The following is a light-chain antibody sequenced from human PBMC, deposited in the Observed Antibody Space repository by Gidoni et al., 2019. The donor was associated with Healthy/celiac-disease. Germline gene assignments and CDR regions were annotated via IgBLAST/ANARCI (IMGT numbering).Light chain of an antibody. CDR3: QQYNNWPT. CDR2: CAS. CDR1: QSVSSH. V-gene: IGKV3-15*01. Sequence: DIVMTQSPATLAVSPGESATRSCRASQSVSSHLAWYQQKPGQALRLLIYCASTRAIGIPSRFSGSGSGTKFTLTIIGPQSDDVSVYYCQQYNNWPTFGQGTKVEIK. J-gene: IGKJ1*01.